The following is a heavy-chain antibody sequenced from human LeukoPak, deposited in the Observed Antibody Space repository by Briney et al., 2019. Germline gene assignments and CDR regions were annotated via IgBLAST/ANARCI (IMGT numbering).Heavy chain of an antibody. D-gene: IGHD5-12*01. Sequence: ASVKVSCKASGYSFTDYYMHRVRQAPGQGLEWMGWINPNSGGTNYAQKFQGRVTMTRDTSISTAYMELNRLRSDDTAVYYCALWEIVHYAFDFWGQGTMVTVSS. V-gene: IGHV1-2*02. J-gene: IGHJ3*01. CDR3: ALWEIVHYAFDF. CDR1: GYSFTDYY. CDR2: INPNSGGT.